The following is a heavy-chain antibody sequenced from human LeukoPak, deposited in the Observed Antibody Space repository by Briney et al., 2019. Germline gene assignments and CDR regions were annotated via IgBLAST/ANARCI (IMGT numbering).Heavy chain of an antibody. J-gene: IGHJ4*02. D-gene: IGHD1-26*01. Sequence: SETLSLTCTVSGGSVSSGIYYWSWIRQPPGKGLEWIGYIYYSGSTNYNPSLKSRVTISVDTSKNQFSLKLSSVTAADTAVYYCARISGWGWVGEAHYFDYWGQGTLVTVSS. CDR1: GGSVSSGIYY. CDR3: ARISGWGWVGEAHYFDY. V-gene: IGHV4-61*01. CDR2: IYYSGST.